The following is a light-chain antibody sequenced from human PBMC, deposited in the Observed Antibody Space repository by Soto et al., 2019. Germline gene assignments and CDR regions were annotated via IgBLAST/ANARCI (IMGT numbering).Light chain of an antibody. Sequence: EIVLTQSPGTLSLSPGERATLSCRASQSVSSDYLAWYQQKPGQAPRVLMYGASRRATGIPDRFSGSGSGTDLTLTISILEPEDFALYYCQQYGPSPHTFGQGTRLEIK. J-gene: IGKJ2*01. CDR2: GAS. V-gene: IGKV3-20*01. CDR1: QSVSSDY. CDR3: QQYGPSPHT.